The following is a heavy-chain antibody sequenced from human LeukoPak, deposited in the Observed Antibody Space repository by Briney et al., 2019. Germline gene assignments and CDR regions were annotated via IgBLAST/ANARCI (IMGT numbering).Heavy chain of an antibody. D-gene: IGHD2-15*01. Sequence: GGSLRLSCAASGFTFSRYWMSWVRQAPGKGGEWVANIKKDGSEKYYVDSVKGGVTISRENAKKSVLMQMNSLRAEDTAVYYCARGTPTPRAFDYWGQGTLVTVSS. CDR3: ARGTPTPRAFDY. CDR1: GFTFSRYW. V-gene: IGHV3-7*01. J-gene: IGHJ4*02. CDR2: IKKDGSEK.